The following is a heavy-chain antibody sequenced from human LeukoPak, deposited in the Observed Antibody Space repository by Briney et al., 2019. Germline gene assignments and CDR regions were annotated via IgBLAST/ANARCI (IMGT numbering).Heavy chain of an antibody. Sequence: ASVKVSCKASGGTFSSYAISWVRQAPGQGLEWMGRIIPIFGTANYAQKFQGRVTITTDESMSTAYMELSSLRSEDTAVYYCARDSPYGDSDYWGQGTLITVSS. CDR1: GGTFSSYA. D-gene: IGHD4-17*01. V-gene: IGHV1-69*05. CDR3: ARDSPYGDSDY. J-gene: IGHJ4*02. CDR2: IIPIFGTA.